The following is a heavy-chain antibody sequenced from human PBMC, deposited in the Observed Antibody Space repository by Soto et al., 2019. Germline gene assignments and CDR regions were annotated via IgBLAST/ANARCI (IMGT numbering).Heavy chain of an antibody. D-gene: IGHD2-21*02. CDR2: IYHSGST. J-gene: IGHJ5*02. Sequence: ILSLTCAVSGGSITSGGYSWSWIRQPPGKGLEWIGYIYHSGSTYYNPSLKSRVTISVDTSTSTVSMELSSLRYEDTALYYCTRGGAIVVVTAPFDLWGQGTLVTVSS. CDR3: TRGGAIVVVTAPFDL. CDR1: GGSITSGGYS. V-gene: IGHV4-30-2*01.